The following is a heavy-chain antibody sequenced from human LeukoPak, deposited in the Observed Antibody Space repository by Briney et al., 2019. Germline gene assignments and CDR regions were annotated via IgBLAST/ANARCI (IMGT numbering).Heavy chain of an antibody. Sequence: SETLSLTCTVSGGSISNYYWSWIRQPAGKGLEWIGRIYTSGSTNYNPSLKSRVTISVDTSKNQFSLKLSSVTAADTAVYYCARQPYSSGWYNAFDTWGQGTMVTVSS. CDR1: GGSISNYY. D-gene: IGHD6-19*01. J-gene: IGHJ3*02. V-gene: IGHV4-4*07. CDR2: IYTSGST. CDR3: ARQPYSSGWYNAFDT.